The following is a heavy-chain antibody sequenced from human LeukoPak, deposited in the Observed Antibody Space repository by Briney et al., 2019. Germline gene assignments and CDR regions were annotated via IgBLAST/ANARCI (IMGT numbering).Heavy chain of an antibody. CDR2: IRSKANNYAT. J-gene: IGHJ5*02. V-gene: IGHV3-73*01. CDR3: TRPLLEAA. D-gene: IGHD3-3*01. Sequence: PGGSLRLSCAASGFTFSGSAMHWVRQASGKGLEWVGRIRSKANNYATTYAASVKGRFTISRDDSKNTAYLQMNSLKTEDTAMYYCTRPLLEAAWGQGTPVTVSS. CDR1: GFTFSGSA.